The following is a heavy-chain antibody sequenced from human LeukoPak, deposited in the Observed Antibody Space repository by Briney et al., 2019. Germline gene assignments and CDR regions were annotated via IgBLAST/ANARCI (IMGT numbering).Heavy chain of an antibody. CDR3: ARLRIAYDSSGYYWDY. CDR1: GFTVNGNY. CDR2: IRYDGGNE. V-gene: IGHV3-33*07. J-gene: IGHJ4*02. D-gene: IGHD3-22*01. Sequence: PGGSLRLSCAASGFTVNGNYMSWVRQAPGKGLEWVAFIRYDGGNEYSADSVKGRFTISRDNSKNTLYLQMNSLRAEDTAVYYCARLRIAYDSSGYYWDYWGQGTLVTVTS.